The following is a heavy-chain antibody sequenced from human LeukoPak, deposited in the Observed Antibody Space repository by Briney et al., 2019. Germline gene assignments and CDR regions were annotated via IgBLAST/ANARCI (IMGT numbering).Heavy chain of an antibody. Sequence: GGSLRLSCAASGFTFSSYAMSWVRQAPGKGLEWVSAISGSGGSTYYADSVKGWFTISRDNSKNTLYLQMNSLRAEDTAVYYCAKQVEYCSSTSCYIAYFDYWGQGTLVTVSS. D-gene: IGHD2-2*02. J-gene: IGHJ4*02. V-gene: IGHV3-23*01. CDR3: AKQVEYCSSTSCYIAYFDY. CDR2: ISGSGGST. CDR1: GFTFSSYA.